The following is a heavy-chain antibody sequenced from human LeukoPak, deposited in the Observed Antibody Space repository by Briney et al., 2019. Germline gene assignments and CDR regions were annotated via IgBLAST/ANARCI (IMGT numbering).Heavy chain of an antibody. CDR1: GYTFTLYG. D-gene: IGHD4-17*01. V-gene: IGHV1-18*01. CDR3: ARDNYGDYGGDY. J-gene: IGHJ4*02. CDR2: ISAYKGNT. Sequence: ASVKVSCKASGYTFTLYGITWVRQAPGQGLEWVGWISAYKGNTNYAQNLQGRVTMTTDTSTRTAYMELRSLRSDDTAVYFCARDNYGDYGGDYWGQGTLVTVSS.